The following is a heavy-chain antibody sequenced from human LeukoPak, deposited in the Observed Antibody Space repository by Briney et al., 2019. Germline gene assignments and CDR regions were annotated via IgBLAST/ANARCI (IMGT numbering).Heavy chain of an antibody. D-gene: IGHD6-19*01. CDR3: ARAYSSGWYPSFDY. Sequence: EASVTVSFTASGYTFTSYGISWVRQAPGQGLEWMGWISAYNGNTNYAQKLQGRVTMTTDTSTSTAYMELRSLRSDDTAVYYCARAYSSGWYPSFDYWGQGTLVTVSS. CDR2: ISAYNGNT. CDR1: GYTFTSYG. V-gene: IGHV1-18*01. J-gene: IGHJ4*02.